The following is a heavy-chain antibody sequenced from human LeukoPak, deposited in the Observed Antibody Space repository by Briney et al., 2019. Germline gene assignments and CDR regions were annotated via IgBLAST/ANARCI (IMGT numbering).Heavy chain of an antibody. J-gene: IGHJ6*03. CDR1: GFTFNNYA. D-gene: IGHD1-1*01. V-gene: IGHV3-23*01. CDR3: AKNRGGTYKYYMDV. Sequence: GGSLSLSCVASGFTFNNYAMSWVRQAPGMGREGLSYVSGSGGATYYAASVKGRFTISRDNSKNTVYLQMGSLRAEDTAVYYCAKNRGGTYKYYMDVWGNGTTVTVSS. CDR2: VSGSGGAT.